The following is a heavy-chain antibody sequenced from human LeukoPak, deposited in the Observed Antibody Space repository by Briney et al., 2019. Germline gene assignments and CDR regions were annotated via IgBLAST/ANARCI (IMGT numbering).Heavy chain of an antibody. J-gene: IGHJ4*02. CDR1: GYTFTGYY. D-gene: IGHD3-22*01. V-gene: IGHV1-2*02. Sequence: ASVKVSCKASGYTFTGYYMHWVRQAPGQGLEWMGWINPNSGGTNYAQKFQGRVTMTRDMSTSTVYMELSSLRSEDTAVYYCARGQPYYYDSSGFPFDYWGQGTLVTVSS. CDR3: ARGQPYYYDSSGFPFDY. CDR2: INPNSGGT.